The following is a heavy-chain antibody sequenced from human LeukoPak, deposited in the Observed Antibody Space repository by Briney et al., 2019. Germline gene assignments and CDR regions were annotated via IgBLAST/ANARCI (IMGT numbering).Heavy chain of an antibody. CDR2: INPNSGGT. V-gene: IGHV1-2*02. D-gene: IGHD3-16*01. CDR3: ARVRVMITFGGVVQGAFHI. Sequence: ASVKVSCKASGYTFTGYYMHWVRQAPGQGLEWMGWINPNSGGTNYVQKFQGRVTMTRDTSISTAYMELSRLRSDDTAVYYCARVRVMITFGGVVQGAFHIWGQGTMVTVSS. J-gene: IGHJ3*02. CDR1: GYTFTGYY.